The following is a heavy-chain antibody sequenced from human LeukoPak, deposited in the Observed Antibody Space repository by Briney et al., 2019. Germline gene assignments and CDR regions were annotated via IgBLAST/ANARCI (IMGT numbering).Heavy chain of an antibody. Sequence: PGGSLRLSYAASGFTFSSYAMHWVRQAPGKGLEWVAVISYDGSNKYYADSVKGRFTISRDNSKNTLYLQMNSLRAEDTAVYYCARVTGLELQACDYWGQGTLVTVSS. J-gene: IGHJ4*02. V-gene: IGHV3-30-3*01. CDR1: GFTFSSYA. CDR3: ARVTGLELQACDY. D-gene: IGHD1-7*01. CDR2: ISYDGSNK.